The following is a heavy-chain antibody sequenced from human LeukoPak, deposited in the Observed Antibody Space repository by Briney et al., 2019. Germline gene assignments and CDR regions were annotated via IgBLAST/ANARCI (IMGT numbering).Heavy chain of an antibody. CDR1: GYTFTNYA. D-gene: IGHD1-26*01. CDR3: ARGGYSGSYDDNWFDP. CDR2: INTNTGNP. Sequence: ASVKVSCKASGYTFTNYAMNWVRQAPGQGLEWMGWINTNTGNPTYAQGFTGRFVFSLDTSVSTAYLQISSLKAEDTAVYYCARGGYSGSYDDNWFDPWGQGTLVTVSS. V-gene: IGHV7-4-1*02. J-gene: IGHJ5*02.